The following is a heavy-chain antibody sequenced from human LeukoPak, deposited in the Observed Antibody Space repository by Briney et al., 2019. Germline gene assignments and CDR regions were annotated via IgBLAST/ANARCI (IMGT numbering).Heavy chain of an antibody. CDR2: MNPNSGNT. V-gene: IGHV1-8*01. J-gene: IGHJ4*02. D-gene: IGHD3-10*02. Sequence: ASVKVSCKASGYTFTSYDINWVRQATGQGLEWMGWMNPNSGNTGYAQKFQGRVTMTRNTSISTAYMELSSLRSEDTAVYYCARDVRGVTKFDYWGQGTLVTVSS. CDR3: ARDVRGVTKFDY. CDR1: GYTFTSYD.